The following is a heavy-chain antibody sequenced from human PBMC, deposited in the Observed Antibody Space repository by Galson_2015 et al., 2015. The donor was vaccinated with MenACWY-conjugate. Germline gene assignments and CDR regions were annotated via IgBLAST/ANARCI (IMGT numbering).Heavy chain of an antibody. CDR2: IFNSDST. D-gene: IGHD1-26*01. CDR3: AGQNTGGYFTSGYYFDY. V-gene: IGHV4-61*07. J-gene: IGHJ4*02. Sequence: GRGLEYIGYIFNSDSTNYNPSLKSRVTISADTPKNLFSLNLISVTSADTAMYYCAGQNTGGYFTSGYYFDYWGQGSLVTVSS.